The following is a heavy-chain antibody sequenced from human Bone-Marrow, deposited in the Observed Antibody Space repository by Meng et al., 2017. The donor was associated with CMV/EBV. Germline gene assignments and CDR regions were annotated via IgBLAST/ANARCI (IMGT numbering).Heavy chain of an antibody. CDR2: FIPMFGTA. D-gene: IGHD3-10*01. V-gene: IGHV1-69*05. CDR3: ARSMVRGVILLMDV. CDR1: GDTFINYA. Sequence: SVKVSCKASGDTFINYAISWVRQAPGQGLEWMGGFIPMFGTAKYAQKFQGRLTITTDESSSTAYMEVSNLRSEDTAVYYCARSMVRGVILLMDVCGQGITVTVSS. J-gene: IGHJ6*02.